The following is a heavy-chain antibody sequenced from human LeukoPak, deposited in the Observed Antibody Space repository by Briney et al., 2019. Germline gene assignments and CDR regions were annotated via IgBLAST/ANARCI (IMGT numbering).Heavy chain of an antibody. J-gene: IGHJ3*02. CDR1: GFTFNNYA. Sequence: GGSLRLSCAASGFTFNNYAMSWVRQAPGKGLEWVSAVSGNGGSTYYADSVKGRFTISRDNSKNTLYLQMNSLRTEDTAVYYCAKDKFRGDIVGATFGAFDIWGQGTMVTVSS. CDR3: AKDKFRGDIVGATFGAFDI. CDR2: VSGNGGST. D-gene: IGHD1-26*01. V-gene: IGHV3-23*01.